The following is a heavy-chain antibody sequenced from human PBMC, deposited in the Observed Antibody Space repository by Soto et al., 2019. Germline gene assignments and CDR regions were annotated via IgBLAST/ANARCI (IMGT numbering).Heavy chain of an antibody. CDR1: GGSISTSNL. J-gene: IGHJ4*02. CDR2: VYHSGDT. D-gene: IGHD3-9*01. V-gene: IGHV4-4*02. CDR3: ARSRYFDWLPLDS. Sequence: QVQLQESGPGLVKPSGTLSLTCAVSGGSISTSNLCALVRQSPGKGLEWLGEVYHSGDTNYNPSLKSRVTVSVDYPKNQFSLKLTSVTAADTAVYFCARSRYFDWLPLDSWGQGTLVTVSS.